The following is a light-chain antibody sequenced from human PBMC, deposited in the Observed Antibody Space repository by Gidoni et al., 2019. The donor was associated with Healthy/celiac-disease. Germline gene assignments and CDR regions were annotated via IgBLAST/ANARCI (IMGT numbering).Light chain of an antibody. CDR1: QSVSNY. CDR3: QQRSNWPIT. Sequence: EIVLTQSPATLSLSPGERATSSCRPSQSVSNYLAWYQQKPGQAPRLLIYDASNRATGIPARFSGSGSGTDFTLTISSLEPEDFAVYYCQQRSNWPITFGPGTKVDIK. CDR2: DAS. V-gene: IGKV3-11*01. J-gene: IGKJ3*01.